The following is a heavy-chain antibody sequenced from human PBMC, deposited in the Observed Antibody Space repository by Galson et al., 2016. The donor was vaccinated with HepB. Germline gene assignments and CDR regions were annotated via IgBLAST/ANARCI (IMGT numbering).Heavy chain of an antibody. J-gene: IGHJ4*02. CDR3: ARDGNHGYDMDY. D-gene: IGHD1-14*01. Sequence: SLRLSCAASGFTFSGHNMDWVRQAPGKGLEWVSYISSGSSAIYYADSVKGRFTISRDNTKNSLYLQMNSLRDEDTAIYFCARDGNHGYDMDYWGQETLVTVSS. V-gene: IGHV3-48*02. CDR1: GFTFSGHN. CDR2: ISSGSSAI.